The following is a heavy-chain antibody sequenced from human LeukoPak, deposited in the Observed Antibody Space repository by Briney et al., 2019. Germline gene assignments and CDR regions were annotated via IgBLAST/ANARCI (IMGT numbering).Heavy chain of an antibody. V-gene: IGHV3-33*06. J-gene: IGHJ5*02. CDR2: IWYDGSNK. D-gene: IGHD2-2*01. Sequence: GRSLRLSCAASGFTFSDCGMHWVRQAPGKGLEWVAIIWYDGSNKYYADSVKGRFTISRDDSKNTLYLQMNSLRSEDTAIYYCAKGGYCSSSSCYYGWFDPWGQGTLVTVSS. CDR3: AKGGYCSSSSCYYGWFDP. CDR1: GFTFSDCG.